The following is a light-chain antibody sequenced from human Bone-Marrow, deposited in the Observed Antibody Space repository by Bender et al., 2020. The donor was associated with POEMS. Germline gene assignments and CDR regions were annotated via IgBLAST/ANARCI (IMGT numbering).Light chain of an antibody. CDR3: SSYRRGDTLV. V-gene: IGLV2-14*01. Sequence: QSALTQPASVSGSPGQSITISCTGTSSDVGGYNYVSWYQQYPGKAPKLMIYDVTYRPSGVSTRFSGSRSGNTASLTISGLQAEDEADYYCSSYRRGDTLVFGGGTKLTVL. J-gene: IGLJ2*01. CDR1: SSDVGGYNY. CDR2: DVT.